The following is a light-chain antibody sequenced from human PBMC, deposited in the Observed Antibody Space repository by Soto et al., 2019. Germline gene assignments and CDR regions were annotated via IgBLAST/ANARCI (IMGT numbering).Light chain of an antibody. J-gene: IGLJ3*02. Sequence: QAVVTQEPSLTVSPGGTVTLTCGSTTGAVTSGHYPYWFQQKPGQAPRTLIYETTNKHSWTPARCSGSLLGGKAALTLSGAQPEDEADYDCFLSYSGARVFGGGTKVTVL. V-gene: IGLV7-46*01. CDR2: ETT. CDR1: TGAVTSGHY. CDR3: FLSYSGARV.